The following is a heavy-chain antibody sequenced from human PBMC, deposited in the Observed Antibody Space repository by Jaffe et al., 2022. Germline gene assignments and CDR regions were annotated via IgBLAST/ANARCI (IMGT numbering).Heavy chain of an antibody. J-gene: IGHJ5*02. CDR2: ISGSGGST. D-gene: IGHD1-20*01. Sequence: EVQLLESGGGLVQPGGSLRLSCAASGFTFSSYAMSWVRQAPGKGLEWVSAISGSGGSTYYADSVKGRFTISRDNSKNTLYLQMNSLRAEDTAVYYCAKGGRYNWNHFGGNWFDPWGQGTLVTVSS. CDR3: AKGGRYNWNHFGGNWFDP. V-gene: IGHV3-23*01. CDR1: GFTFSSYA.